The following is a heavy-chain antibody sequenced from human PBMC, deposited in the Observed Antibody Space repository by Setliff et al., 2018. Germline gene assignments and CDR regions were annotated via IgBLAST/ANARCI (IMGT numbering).Heavy chain of an antibody. D-gene: IGHD6-19*01. CDR2: IYTSWST. V-gene: IGHV4-4*07. CDR3: ARASSGWYSAYYYYMDV. J-gene: IGHJ6*03. Sequence: KTSETLSLTCTVSGGSISSYFWTWIRQPAGKGLEWIGQIYTSWSTNYNPSRKSRVTISLDTSKNQFSLNLTSVTAADTAVYYCARASSGWYSAYYYYMDVWGKGTTVTVSS. CDR1: GGSISSYF.